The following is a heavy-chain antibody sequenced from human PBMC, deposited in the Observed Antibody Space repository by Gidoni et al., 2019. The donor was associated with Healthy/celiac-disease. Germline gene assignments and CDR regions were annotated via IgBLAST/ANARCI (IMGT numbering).Heavy chain of an antibody. J-gene: IGHJ6*02. CDR1: GGSFSGYY. D-gene: IGHD3-22*01. CDR2: INHSGST. CDR3: ASLRVRNYYDSSGYYNYYYYGMDV. Sequence: QVQLQQWGAGLLKPSETLSLTCAVYGGSFSGYYWSWIRQPPGKGLEWIGEINHSGSTNYNPSLKSRVTISVDTSKNQFSLKLSSVTAADTAVYYCASLRVRNYYDSSGYYNYYYYGMDVWGQGTTVTVSS. V-gene: IGHV4-34*01.